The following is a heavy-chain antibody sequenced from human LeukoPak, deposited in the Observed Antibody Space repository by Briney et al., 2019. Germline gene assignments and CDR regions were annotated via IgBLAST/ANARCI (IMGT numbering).Heavy chain of an antibody. J-gene: IGHJ5*02. CDR3: ACRDLSSTWSYP. V-gene: IGHV5-51*01. CDR1: GYSFTNYW. CDR2: IYPGDSRV. Sequence: GESLKISCKGVGYSFTNYWIGWVRQMPGKGMVWMGVIYPGDSRVRYNPSFQGQVTISVDKSVSTAYLQWISLKASDTAMYYCACRDLSSTWSYPWGQGTLVTVSS. D-gene: IGHD6-13*01.